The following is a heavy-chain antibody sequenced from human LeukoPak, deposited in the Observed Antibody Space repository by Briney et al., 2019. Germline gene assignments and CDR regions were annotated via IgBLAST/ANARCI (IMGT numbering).Heavy chain of an antibody. CDR1: GFTFSYYE. Sequence: GGSLRLSCAASGFTFSYYEIHWVRQAPGQGLEWVSYISSGGTTINYADSVKGRFTICRDNAKNALYLQMNSLRAEDTAVYYCARDGDIAVATTPYYFDYWGQGTLVTVSS. V-gene: IGHV3-48*03. J-gene: IGHJ4*02. D-gene: IGHD6-19*01. CDR3: ARDGDIAVATTPYYFDY. CDR2: ISSGGTTI.